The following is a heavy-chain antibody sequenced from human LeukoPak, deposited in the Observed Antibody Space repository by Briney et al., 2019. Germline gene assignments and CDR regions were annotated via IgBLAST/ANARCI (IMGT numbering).Heavy chain of an antibody. CDR1: GGSFSGYY. Sequence: PSETLSLTCAVYGGSFSGYYWSWIRQPPGKGLEWIGEINHSGSTNYNPSLKSRVTISVDKSKNQFSLKLSSVTAADTAVYYCARRPGKITISGVVPHYFDYWGQGILVTVSS. V-gene: IGHV4-34*01. D-gene: IGHD3-3*01. CDR3: ARRPGKITISGVVPHYFDY. CDR2: INHSGST. J-gene: IGHJ4*02.